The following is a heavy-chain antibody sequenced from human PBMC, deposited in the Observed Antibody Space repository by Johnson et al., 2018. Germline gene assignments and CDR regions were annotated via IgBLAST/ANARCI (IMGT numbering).Heavy chain of an antibody. CDR1: GFTFSSYA. CDR3: ARDQGAYEGGMNLFQH. Sequence: QVQLVESGGGVVQPGRSLRLSCAASGFTFSSYAMHWVRQAPGKGLEWVAVISYDGSNKYYADSVKGRFTISRDNSKNTPYLQMNSLRAEDTAGYNCARDQGAYEGGMNLFQHWGQGTLVTVSS. D-gene: IGHD1-26*01. CDR2: ISYDGSNK. V-gene: IGHV3-30-3*01. J-gene: IGHJ1*01.